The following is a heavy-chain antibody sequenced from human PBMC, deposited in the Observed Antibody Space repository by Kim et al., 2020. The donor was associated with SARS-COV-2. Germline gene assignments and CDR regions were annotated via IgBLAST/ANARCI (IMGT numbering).Heavy chain of an antibody. D-gene: IGHD3-22*01. J-gene: IGHJ4*02. Sequence: SETLSLTCTVSGGSISSYYWSWIRQPPGKGLEWIGYIYYSGSTNYNPSLKSRVIISVDTSKNQFSLKLSSVTAADTAVYYCARRGYYDSSGYYYFDYWGQGTLVTVSS. V-gene: IGHV4-59*08. CDR2: IYYSGST. CDR3: ARRGYYDSSGYYYFDY. CDR1: GGSISSYY.